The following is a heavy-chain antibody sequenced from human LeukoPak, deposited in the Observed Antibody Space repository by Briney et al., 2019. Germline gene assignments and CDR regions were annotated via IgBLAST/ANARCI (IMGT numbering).Heavy chain of an antibody. Sequence: PGGSLRLSCKASGFTFSSYGMHWVRQAPGKGLEWVAVISYDGSKKYYADSVKGRFTISRDNSKNTVYLQMNSLRVEDTAVYYCARGTSQGYCGGGDCYGAFDIWGQGTMVTVSS. V-gene: IGHV3-30*03. CDR2: ISYDGSKK. CDR1: GFTFSSYG. J-gene: IGHJ3*02. CDR3: ARGTSQGYCGGGDCYGAFDI. D-gene: IGHD2-15*01.